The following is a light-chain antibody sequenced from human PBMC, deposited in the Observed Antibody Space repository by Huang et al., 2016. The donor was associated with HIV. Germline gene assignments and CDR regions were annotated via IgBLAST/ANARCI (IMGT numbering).Light chain of an antibody. J-gene: IGKJ1*01. CDR1: QNVTPIF. V-gene: IGKV3-20*01. CDR3: QQFGSSPA. Sequence: ESVLTQSPGTLSLSPGERATLSCRASQNVTPIFLTLYQPHPGQAPRLLNYSAASKAAVIPGSISGSWSGTDFTLTISRLGPEDYAMYYCQQFGSSPAFGQGTRVDIK. CDR2: SAA.